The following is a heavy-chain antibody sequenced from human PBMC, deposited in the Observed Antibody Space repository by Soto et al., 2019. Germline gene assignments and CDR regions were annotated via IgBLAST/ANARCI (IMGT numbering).Heavy chain of an antibody. V-gene: IGHV5-10-1*01. CDR2: IDPSDSYT. J-gene: IGHJ4*02. Sequence: GESLKISCKGSGYRFTNSWITWVRQMPGEGLEWMGRIDPSDSYTNYSPSFQGHVTISVDKSISTAYLQWSSLKASDTAIYYCARLGYGYYFDYWGQGTLVTVSS. D-gene: IGHD1-1*01. CDR3: ARLGYGYYFDY. CDR1: GYRFTNSW.